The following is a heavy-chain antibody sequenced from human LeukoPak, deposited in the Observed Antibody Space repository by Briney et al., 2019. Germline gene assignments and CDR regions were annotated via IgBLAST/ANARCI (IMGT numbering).Heavy chain of an antibody. CDR1: GFTFSSYS. Sequence: GGSLRLSCAASGFTFSSYSMNWVRQAPGKGLEWVSSISSSSSYINYADSVKGRFTISRDNAKNSLYLQMNSLRAEDTAVYYCARHRYCSSTSCHPVDYWGQGTLVTVSS. D-gene: IGHD2-2*01. V-gene: IGHV3-21*01. CDR3: ARHRYCSSTSCHPVDY. J-gene: IGHJ4*02. CDR2: ISSSSSYI.